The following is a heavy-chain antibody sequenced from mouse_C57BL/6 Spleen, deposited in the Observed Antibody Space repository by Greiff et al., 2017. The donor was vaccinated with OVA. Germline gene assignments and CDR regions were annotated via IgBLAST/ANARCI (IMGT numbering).Heavy chain of an antibody. CDR2: IYPGDGDT. CDR3: ARWGTIYDGFYAMDY. J-gene: IGHJ4*01. D-gene: IGHD2-3*01. Sequence: VQLKESGPELVKPGASVKISCKASGYAFSSSWMNWVQQRPGKGLEWIGRIYPGDGDTNYNGKFKGKATLTADKSSSTAYMQLSSLTSEDSAVYFCARWGTIYDGFYAMDYWGQGTSVTVSS. CDR1: GYAFSSSW. V-gene: IGHV1-82*01.